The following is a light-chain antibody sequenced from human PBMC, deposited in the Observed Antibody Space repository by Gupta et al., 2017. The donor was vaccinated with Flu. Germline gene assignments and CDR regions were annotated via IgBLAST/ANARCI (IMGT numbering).Light chain of an antibody. J-gene: IGKJ4*01. Sequence: DIVMTQSPESLTVSLGERAKMNCKSSQSLLLTSSDRNYLAWYQQKPGQPPKLLFYWASTLESGVPDRISGSGSGTDFTLTISSLQAEDVAVYYCQQYFTTPLTFGGGTKVEIK. CDR3: QQYFTTPLT. V-gene: IGKV4-1*01. CDR2: WAS. CDR1: QSLLLTSSDRNY.